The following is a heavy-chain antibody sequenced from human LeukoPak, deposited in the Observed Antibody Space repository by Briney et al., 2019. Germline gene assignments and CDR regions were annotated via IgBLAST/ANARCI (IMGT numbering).Heavy chain of an antibody. CDR2: MNHSGST. J-gene: IGHJ6*03. D-gene: IGHD2-2*01. CDR3: ARVPAPTSDIVVVPAAMGVDYYYMDV. CDR1: GGSFSGYY. Sequence: SETLSLTCAVYGGSFSGYYWSWIRQPPGKGLEWIGEMNHSGSTNYNPSLKSRVTISVDTSKNQFSLRLSSVTAADTAVYYCARVPAPTSDIVVVPAAMGVDYYYMDVWGKGTTVTVSS. V-gene: IGHV4-34*01.